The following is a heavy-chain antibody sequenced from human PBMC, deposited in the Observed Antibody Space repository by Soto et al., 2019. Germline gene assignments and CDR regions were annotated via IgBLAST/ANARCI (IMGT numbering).Heavy chain of an antibody. CDR1: AFTFSRYW. CDR3: ARGWIGDLNDAFDI. CDR2: INSYGSST. Sequence: EVQLVESGGGSVQPGGSLRLSSAASAFTFSRYWMHWVRQAPGKGLVWVSRINSYGSSTDYADSVKGRFTISRDNAKNTLSLQMNSLRVEDTAVYYCARGWIGDLNDAFDIWGQGTMVTVSS. D-gene: IGHD2-2*03. J-gene: IGHJ3*02. V-gene: IGHV3-74*01.